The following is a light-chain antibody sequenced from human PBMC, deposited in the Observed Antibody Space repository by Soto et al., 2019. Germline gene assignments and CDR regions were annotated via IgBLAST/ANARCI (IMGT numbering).Light chain of an antibody. Sequence: EILMTQSPSTLSSSLGERATISCRASQSISSTSLAWYQQKPGQAPKLLIYGGSSRATGIPDRFSGSGSGTEFTLTISRLEPEDSVMYYCQQYGNSPCTFGQGTRLEIK. CDR1: QSISSTS. J-gene: IGKJ5*01. CDR2: GGS. CDR3: QQYGNSPCT. V-gene: IGKV3-20*01.